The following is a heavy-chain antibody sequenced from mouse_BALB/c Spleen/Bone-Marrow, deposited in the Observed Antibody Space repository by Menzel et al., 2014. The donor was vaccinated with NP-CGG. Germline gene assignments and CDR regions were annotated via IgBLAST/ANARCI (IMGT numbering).Heavy chain of an antibody. CDR3: ARRDYYYGMDY. CDR2: INPDSRTI. D-gene: IGHD3-3*01. CDR1: GVDFSRYW. Sequence: AGGGVDFSRYWMSWVRQAPGKGLEWIGEINPDSRTINSTPSLKDKFIISRDKGKNTLYLEMSKVRSEDTALYYCARRDYYYGMDYWGQGTSVTVSS. J-gene: IGHJ4*01. V-gene: IGHV4-1*02.